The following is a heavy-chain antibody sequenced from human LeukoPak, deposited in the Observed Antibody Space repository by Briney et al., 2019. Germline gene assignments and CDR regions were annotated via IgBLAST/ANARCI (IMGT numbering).Heavy chain of an antibody. CDR1: GFTFSSSA. CDR3: VKGRISEDGLDF. J-gene: IGHJ4*02. Sequence: GGSLRLSCAASGFTFSSSAMTWVRQTPGKGLDWFSSISSSGNTYYADSVKGRFTISRDNSKKMLYLQMNSLRAEDTAVYYCVKGRISEDGLDFWGQGTLVTVSS. CDR2: ISSSGNT. V-gene: IGHV3-23*01. D-gene: IGHD6-13*01.